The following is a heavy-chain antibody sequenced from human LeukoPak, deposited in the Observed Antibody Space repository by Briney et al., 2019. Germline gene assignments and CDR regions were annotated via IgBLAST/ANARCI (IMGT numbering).Heavy chain of an antibody. Sequence: PGGSLRLSCSASGFTFSNYAMHWVRQAPGKGLEYVSAISSNGGSTYYADSVESRFTISRDNSKNTLYLQMSSLRAEDTAVYYCVKALGYCSGGSCLAFDIWGQGTMVTVSS. CDR3: VKALGYCSGGSCLAFDI. CDR2: ISSNGGST. V-gene: IGHV3-64D*06. D-gene: IGHD2-15*01. J-gene: IGHJ3*02. CDR1: GFTFSNYA.